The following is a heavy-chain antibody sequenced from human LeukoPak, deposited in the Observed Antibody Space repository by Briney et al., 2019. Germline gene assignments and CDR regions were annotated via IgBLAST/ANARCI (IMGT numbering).Heavy chain of an antibody. CDR1: GGSITSYY. J-gene: IGHJ4*02. CDR2: IYYNGNT. Sequence: PSETLSLTCTVSGGSITSYYWSWIRQPPGKGLEWIGHIYYNGNTNYNPSLKSRVTISVDTSKNQFSLKLSSVTAADTAVYYCARGSKAAAGTNYFDYWGQGTLVTVSS. D-gene: IGHD6-13*01. CDR3: ARGSKAAAGTNYFDY. V-gene: IGHV4-59*12.